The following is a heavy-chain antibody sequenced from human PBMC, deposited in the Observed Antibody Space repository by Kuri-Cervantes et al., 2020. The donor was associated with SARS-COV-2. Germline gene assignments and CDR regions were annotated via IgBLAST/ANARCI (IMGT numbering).Heavy chain of an antibody. CDR2: IYYSGST. Sequence: SETLSLTCEVSGYSISSGYYWGWIRQPPGKGLEWIGSIYYSGSTYYNPSLKSRVTISVDTSKNQFSLKLSSVTAADTAVYYCARRGVGDYDAEYFQHWGQGTLVTVSS. V-gene: IGHV4-38-2*01. CDR1: GYSISSGYY. CDR3: ARRGVGDYDAEYFQH. J-gene: IGHJ1*01. D-gene: IGHD2-21*02.